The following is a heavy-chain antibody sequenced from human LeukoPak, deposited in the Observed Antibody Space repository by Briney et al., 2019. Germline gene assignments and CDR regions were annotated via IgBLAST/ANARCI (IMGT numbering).Heavy chain of an antibody. CDR1: GFTFTIYW. V-gene: IGHV3-7*03. CDR3: ARLSSVAGTLFDY. D-gene: IGHD6-19*01. CDR2: IKQDGSEK. Sequence: GGSLRLSCAASGFTFTIYWMSWVRQAPGKGLEWVANIKQDGSEKYYVDSVKGRFTISRDNAKNSLYLQMNSLRAEDTAVYYCARLSSVAGTLFDYWGQGTLVTVSS. J-gene: IGHJ4*02.